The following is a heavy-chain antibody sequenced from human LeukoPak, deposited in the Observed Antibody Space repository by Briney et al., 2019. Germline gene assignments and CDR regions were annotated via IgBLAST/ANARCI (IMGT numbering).Heavy chain of an antibody. V-gene: IGHV3-30*02. D-gene: IGHD6-13*01. Sequence: PGGSLRLSCAASGFTFSSYGMHWVRQAPGKGLEWVAFIRNDGGNKYYTDSVKGRFTISRDNSKNTLYLQINSLRTEDTAVYYCAKDHGSSWAVFDYWGPGTLVTVSS. J-gene: IGHJ4*02. CDR3: AKDHGSSWAVFDY. CDR2: IRNDGGNK. CDR1: GFTFSSYG.